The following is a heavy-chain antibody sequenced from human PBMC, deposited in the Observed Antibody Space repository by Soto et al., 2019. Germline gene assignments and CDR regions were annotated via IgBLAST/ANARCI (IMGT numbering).Heavy chain of an antibody. D-gene: IGHD5-12*01. CDR3: AKDRPDIVATIGGFDY. V-gene: IGHV3-23*01. CDR1: GFTFSSYA. J-gene: IGHJ4*02. CDR2: ISGSGGST. Sequence: EVPLLESGGGLVQPGGSLRLSCAASGFTFSSYAMSWVRQAPGKGLEWVSAISGSGGSTYYADSVKGRFTISRDNSKNTLYLQMNSLRAEDTAVYYCAKDRPDIVATIGGFDYWGQGTLVTVSS.